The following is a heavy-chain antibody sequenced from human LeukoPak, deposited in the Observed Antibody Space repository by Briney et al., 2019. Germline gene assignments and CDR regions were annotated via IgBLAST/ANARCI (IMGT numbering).Heavy chain of an antibody. Sequence: SETLSLTCTVSGGSISSYYWSWIRQPPGKGLEWIGSIYYSGSTYYNPSLKSRVTISVDTSKNQFSLKLSSVTATDTAVYYCARLFAGHYGSGSYWFDYWGQGTLVTVSS. J-gene: IGHJ4*02. CDR1: GGSISSYY. CDR3: ARLFAGHYGSGSYWFDY. D-gene: IGHD3-10*01. V-gene: IGHV4-59*05. CDR2: IYYSGST.